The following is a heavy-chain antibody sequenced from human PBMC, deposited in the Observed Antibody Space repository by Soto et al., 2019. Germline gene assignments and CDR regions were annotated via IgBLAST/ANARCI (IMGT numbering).Heavy chain of an antibody. CDR3: VRVGYQLPFYDY. CDR2: INRDGSST. V-gene: IGHV3-74*01. D-gene: IGHD2-2*01. CDR1: GFNFNTYY. J-gene: IGHJ4*02. Sequence: GGSMRLSCAASGFNFNTYYMYWVRQAPGKGLVWVSRINRDGSSTSYADSVKGRFTISRDNAKNTLYLQMNSLRAEDTAVYHCVRVGYQLPFYDYWGQGTLVTVSS.